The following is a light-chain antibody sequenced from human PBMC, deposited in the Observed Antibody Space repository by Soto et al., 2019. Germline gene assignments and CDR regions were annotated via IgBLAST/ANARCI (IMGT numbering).Light chain of an antibody. J-gene: IGKJ2*01. CDR3: QQYDNFPPYT. Sequence: DIQMTQSPTSLSVSAGDTVTITCQASRDISVYLNWYQHKPGPPPKLLVYDASNLQTGVPSRFSGSGSGTRCTFTLTNLQPADIATYYCQQYDNFPPYTFGQGTKLDIK. CDR2: DAS. CDR1: RDISVY. V-gene: IGKV1-33*01.